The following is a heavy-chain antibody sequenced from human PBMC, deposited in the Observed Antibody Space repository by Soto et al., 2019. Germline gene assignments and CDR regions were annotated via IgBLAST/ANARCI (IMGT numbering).Heavy chain of an antibody. CDR3: ARGPVVTPFVDY. J-gene: IGHJ4*02. Sequence: SETLSLTCTVSGGSVTSGNYYWSWIRQPPGKGLEWIGHIYYSGSTNYNPSLKSRATISVDASKNQFSLKLSSVTAADTAIYYCARGPVVTPFVDYWGQGTLVTVSS. CDR2: IYYSGST. CDR1: GGSVTSGNYY. D-gene: IGHD2-21*02. V-gene: IGHV4-61*01.